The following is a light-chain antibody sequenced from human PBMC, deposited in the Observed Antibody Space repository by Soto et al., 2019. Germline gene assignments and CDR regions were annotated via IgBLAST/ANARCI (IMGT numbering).Light chain of an antibody. J-gene: IGKJ2*01. V-gene: IGKV1-39*01. Sequence: DIRMTQSPSSLSASLGDSVAITCRASQTINKYLSWFQHKPGTAPKLLIYSASSLQVGVPSRFRGGGSGTLFTLTITNVQPEDFATYYCLQSYSSPRTFGQGTKL. CDR1: QTINKY. CDR2: SAS. CDR3: LQSYSSPRT.